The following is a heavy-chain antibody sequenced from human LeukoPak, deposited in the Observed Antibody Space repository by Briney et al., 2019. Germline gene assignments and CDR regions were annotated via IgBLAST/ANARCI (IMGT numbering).Heavy chain of an antibody. D-gene: IGHD3-10*01. V-gene: IGHV3-33*03. CDR3: AKDGSGPYYSMFDT. Sequence: GGSLRLSCAAAGFVFSDYGMHWVRQAPGEGLEWVAVVWSDGNTLYYGDSVKCRFTISRDNSKNTLYLQMNSLRVEDTAVYYCAKDGSGPYYSMFDTWGQGTTVIVSS. CDR1: GFVFSDYG. CDR2: VWSDGNTL. J-gene: IGHJ5*02.